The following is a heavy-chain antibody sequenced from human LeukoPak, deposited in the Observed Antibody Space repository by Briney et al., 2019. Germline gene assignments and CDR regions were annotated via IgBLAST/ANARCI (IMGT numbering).Heavy chain of an antibody. CDR2: IYYSGST. Sequence: SETLSLTCTVSGGSISSYYWSWIRQPPGKGLEWIGYIYYSGSTNYNPSLKSRVTISVDTSKNQFSLKLSSVTAADTAVYYCARGVYGIVGAARPAFDIWGQGTMVTVSS. CDR3: ARGVYGIVGAARPAFDI. J-gene: IGHJ3*02. D-gene: IGHD1-26*01. V-gene: IGHV4-59*01. CDR1: GGSISSYY.